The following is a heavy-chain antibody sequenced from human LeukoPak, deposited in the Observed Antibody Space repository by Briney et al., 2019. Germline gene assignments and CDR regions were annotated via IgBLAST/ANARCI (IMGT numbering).Heavy chain of an antibody. D-gene: IGHD2-2*01. CDR1: GFTFSSYW. CDR3: ARPLRLGAAIGGGYFDY. V-gene: IGHV3-7*03. CDR2: IKQDGSEK. Sequence: GGSLRLSCAASGFTFSSYWMSWVRQAPGKGLEWVANIKQDGSEKYYVVSVKGRFTISRDNAKNSLYLQMNSLRAEDTAVYYCARPLRLGAAIGGGYFDYWGQGTLVTVSS. J-gene: IGHJ4*02.